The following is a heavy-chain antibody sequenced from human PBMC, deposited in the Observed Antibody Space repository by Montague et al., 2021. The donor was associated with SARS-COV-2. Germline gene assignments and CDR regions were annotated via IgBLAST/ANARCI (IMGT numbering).Heavy chain of an antibody. J-gene: IGHJ3*02. CDR3: ARGGYYDYAFDI. CDR2: IYYSGST. Sequence: SETLSLTCTVSGGSMSDHSWAWIRQPPGKGLEWIGYIYYSGSTNYNPSLKSRVTISVDTSKNQFSLKLSSVTAADTAVYYCARGGYYDYAFDIWGQGTMVTVSS. CDR1: GGSMSDHS. V-gene: IGHV4-59*11. D-gene: IGHD3-22*01.